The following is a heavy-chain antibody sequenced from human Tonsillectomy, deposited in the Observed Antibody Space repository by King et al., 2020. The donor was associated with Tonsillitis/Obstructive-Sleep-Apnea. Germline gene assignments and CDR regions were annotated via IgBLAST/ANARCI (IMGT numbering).Heavy chain of an antibody. J-gene: IGHJ4*02. CDR3: ANEEGGSGYRYGPPDY. Sequence: QLVQSGGGLVQSGGSLRLSCAASGFTFTSYAMTWVRQAPGKGLEWVSGISPSGGSTYYADSVKGRFTISRDNSKNTLYLHMNSLRAEDTALYYFANEEGGSGYRYGPPDYWGQGTLFTVSS. CDR1: GFTFTSYA. D-gene: IGHD5-18*01. V-gene: IGHV3-23*04. CDR2: ISPSGGST.